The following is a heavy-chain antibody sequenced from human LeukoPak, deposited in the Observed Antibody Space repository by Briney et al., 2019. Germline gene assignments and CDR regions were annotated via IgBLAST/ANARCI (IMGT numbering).Heavy chain of an antibody. CDR2: IFYSGST. D-gene: IGHD2-8*01. CDR1: GGSISTSNYY. Sequence: SETLSLTCTVSGGSISTSNYYWGWIRQPPGKGLEWIGNIFYSGSTYYSPSLKSRVTISLDTSKNQFSPKLSSVTAADTAVYYCARVTSRLGVCDYWGQGTLVTVSS. CDR3: ARVTSRLGVCDY. J-gene: IGHJ4*02. V-gene: IGHV4-39*07.